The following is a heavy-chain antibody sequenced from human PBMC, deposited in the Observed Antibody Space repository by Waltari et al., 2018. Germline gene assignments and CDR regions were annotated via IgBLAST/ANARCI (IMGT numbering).Heavy chain of an antibody. J-gene: IGHJ3*02. CDR3: ARGRYSGPRFDAFDI. V-gene: IGHV1-18*01. CDR2: ISAYNGNT. CDR1: GYTFTSYG. D-gene: IGHD5-12*01. Sequence: QVQLVQSGAEVKKPGASVKVSCKASGYTFTSYGISWVRQAPGQGLEWMGWISAYNGNTNYAQKLQGRVTITADESTSTAYMELSSLRSEDTAVYYCARGRYSGPRFDAFDIWGQGTMVTVSS.